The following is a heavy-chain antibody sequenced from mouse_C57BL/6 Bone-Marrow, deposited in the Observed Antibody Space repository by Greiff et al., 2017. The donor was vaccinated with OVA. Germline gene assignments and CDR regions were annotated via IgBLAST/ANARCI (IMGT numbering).Heavy chain of an antibody. J-gene: IGHJ2*01. CDR3: ARDAGYYGFDY. D-gene: IGHD1-1*01. V-gene: IGHV7-1*01. CDR1: GFTFSDFY. Sequence: EVKVVESGGGLVQSGRSLRLSCATSGFTFSDFYMEWVRQAPGKGLEWIAASRNKANAYTTEYSASVKGRFIVSRDTSQSILSLQRNALRAEDTAIYYCARDAGYYGFDYWGQGTTLTVSS. CDR2: SRNKANAYTT.